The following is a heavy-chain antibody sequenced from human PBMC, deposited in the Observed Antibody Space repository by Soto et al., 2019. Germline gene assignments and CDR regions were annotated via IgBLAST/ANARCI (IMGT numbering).Heavy chain of an antibody. Sequence: GGSLRLSCAASGFTFRSYAMTWVRQAPGKGLEWVSVTTPDGKTTYYAAPVEGRFTISRDNARNSVSLQMDSLRDEDAAVYYCARIKLVEWFFINVDVYDMDVWGQGTPVTVSS. CDR3: ARIKLVEWFFINVDVYDMDV. D-gene: IGHD3-3*01. CDR1: GFTFRSYA. J-gene: IGHJ6*02. CDR2: TTPDGKTT. V-gene: IGHV3-48*02.